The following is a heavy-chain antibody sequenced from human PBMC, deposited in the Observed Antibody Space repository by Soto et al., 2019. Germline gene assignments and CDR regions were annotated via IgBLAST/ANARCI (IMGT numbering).Heavy chain of an antibody. Sequence: QVQLVESGGGVVQPGRSLRLSCAASGFTFSSYGMHWVRQAPGKGLEWVAVISYDGSNKYYADSVKGRFTISRDNSQTPLYLQLNSLSAEDTAVYYFPKIPEWLYCYFDLWCRGTLVTVSS. CDR3: PKIPEWLYCYFDL. D-gene: IGHD3-3*01. CDR1: GFTFSSYG. CDR2: ISYDGSNK. V-gene: IGHV3-30*18. J-gene: IGHJ2*01.